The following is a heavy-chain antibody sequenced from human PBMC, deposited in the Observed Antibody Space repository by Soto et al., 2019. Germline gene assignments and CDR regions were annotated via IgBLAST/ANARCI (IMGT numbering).Heavy chain of an antibody. D-gene: IGHD2-2*01. V-gene: IGHV1-69*12. CDR3: ARGRGYCISTSCYAVGMDV. J-gene: IGHJ6*02. CDR2: IIPIFGTA. Sequence: QVQLVQSGAEVKKPGSSVKVSCKASGGTFSSYAISWVRQAPGQGLEWMGGIIPIFGTANYAQKFQGRVTITADESTSTADMGLSSLRSEDTAVYYCARGRGYCISTSCYAVGMDVLGQGTTVTVSS. CDR1: GGTFSSYA.